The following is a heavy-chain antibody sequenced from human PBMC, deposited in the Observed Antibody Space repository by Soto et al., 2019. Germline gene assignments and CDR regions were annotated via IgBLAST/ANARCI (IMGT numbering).Heavy chain of an antibody. J-gene: IGHJ4*02. CDR1: GYTFTSSG. D-gene: IGHD2-2*01. CDR2: ISAYNGNT. Sequence: QVQLVQSGAEVKKPGASVKVSCKTSGYTFTSSGISWVRQAPGQGLEWMGWISAYNGNTDYAQKFQGRVSMTTDTSTSTAYMELRSLRSDDTAVYYCARVMTYCTSRSCHDYWGQGTLVAVSS. V-gene: IGHV1-18*01. CDR3: ARVMTYCTSRSCHDY.